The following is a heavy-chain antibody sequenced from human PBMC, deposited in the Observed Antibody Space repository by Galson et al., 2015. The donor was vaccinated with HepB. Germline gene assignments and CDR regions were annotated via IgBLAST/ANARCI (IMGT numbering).Heavy chain of an antibody. CDR1: AFSFSSNW. CDR2: INQDGSEK. V-gene: IGHV3-7*01. J-gene: IGHJ3*02. Sequence: SLRLSCAASAFSFSSNWMSWVRQAPGKGLEWVANINQDGSEKYYADSVKGRFTISRDNSKNTLYLQVNSLRAEDTAVFYCARESSGYDALDIWGQGTKVTVSS. D-gene: IGHD3-22*01. CDR3: ARESSGYDALDI.